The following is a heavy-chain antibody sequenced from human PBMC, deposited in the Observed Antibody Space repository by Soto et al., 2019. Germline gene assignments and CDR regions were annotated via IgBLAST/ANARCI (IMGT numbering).Heavy chain of an antibody. CDR3: AGGTATIGAFDY. CDR2: ISSSSSTI. D-gene: IGHD5-12*01. Sequence: GGSLRLSCVASGFTLSSYSMNWVRQAPGKGLEWVSYISSSSSTIYYADSVKGRFTISRDNAKNSLYLQMNSLRDEDTAVYYCAGGTATIGAFDYWGQGTLVTVSS. CDR1: GFTLSSYS. V-gene: IGHV3-48*02. J-gene: IGHJ4*02.